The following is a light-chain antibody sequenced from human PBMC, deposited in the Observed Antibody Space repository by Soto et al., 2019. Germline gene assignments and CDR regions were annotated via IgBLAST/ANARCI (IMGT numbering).Light chain of an antibody. CDR3: QHRTTPFT. CDR1: QSVSRY. J-gene: IGKJ4*01. CDR2: DAS. V-gene: IGKV3-11*01. Sequence: PGERATLSCRASQSVSRYLAWYQQKPGQAPRLLIYDASNRATGIPARFSGSGSGTDFTLTISSLEPEDFAVYYCQHRTTPFTFGGGTKVQIK.